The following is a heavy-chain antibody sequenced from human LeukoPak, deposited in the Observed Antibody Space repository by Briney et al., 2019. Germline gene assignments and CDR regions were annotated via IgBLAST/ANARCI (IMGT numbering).Heavy chain of an antibody. CDR1: GFTFSSYA. Sequence: GGSLRLSCAASGFTFSSYAMHWVRQAPGKGLEWVAVISYDGSNKYYADSVKGRFTISRDNSKNTLYLQMNSLRAEDTAVYYCARESLGYSYGSYWCDPWGQGTLVTVSS. CDR3: ARESLGYSYGSYWCDP. V-gene: IGHV3-30*04. D-gene: IGHD5-18*01. CDR2: ISYDGSNK. J-gene: IGHJ5*02.